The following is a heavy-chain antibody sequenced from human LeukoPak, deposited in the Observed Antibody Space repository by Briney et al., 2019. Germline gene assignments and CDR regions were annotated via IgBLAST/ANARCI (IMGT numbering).Heavy chain of an antibody. V-gene: IGHV1-46*01. J-gene: IGHJ3*02. CDR1: GYTFTSYY. CDR2: INPSGGST. CDR3: ARDRANYYDSSGRDAFDI. D-gene: IGHD3-22*01. Sequence: ASVKVSCKASGYTFTSYYMHWVRQAPGQGLEWMGIINPSGGSTSYAQKFQGRVTMTRDTSISTAYMELSRLRSDDTAVYYCARDRANYYDSSGRDAFDIWGQGTMVTVSS.